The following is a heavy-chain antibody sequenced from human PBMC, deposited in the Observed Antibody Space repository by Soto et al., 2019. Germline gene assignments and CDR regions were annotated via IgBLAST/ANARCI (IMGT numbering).Heavy chain of an antibody. Sequence: QVQLVQSGAEVKKPGSSVKVSCKASGGTFSSYAISWVRQAPGQGLESMGGIIPIFGTANYTQKFQGRVTSSADKSTSTAEMELSSLRSEDTAGYYCASLRWDTATPRGYYYYYGMDVWGQGTTVTVSS. CDR3: ASLRWDTATPRGYYYYYGMDV. D-gene: IGHD5-18*01. V-gene: IGHV1-69*06. CDR2: IIPIFGTA. CDR1: GGTFSSYA. J-gene: IGHJ6*02.